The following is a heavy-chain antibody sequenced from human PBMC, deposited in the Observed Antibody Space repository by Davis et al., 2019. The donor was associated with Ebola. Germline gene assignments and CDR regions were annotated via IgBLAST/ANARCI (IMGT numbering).Heavy chain of an antibody. CDR1: GGTFSSYA. CDR3: ARDRGGRYCSSTSCWYSYFDY. CDR2: ISAYNGNT. D-gene: IGHD2-2*01. Sequence: ASVKVSCKASGGTFSSYAISWVRQAPGQGLEWMGWISAYNGNTNYAQKLQGRVTMTTDTSTSTAYMELRSLRSDDTAVYYCARDRGGRYCSSTSCWYSYFDYWGQGTLVTVSS. J-gene: IGHJ4*02. V-gene: IGHV1-18*01.